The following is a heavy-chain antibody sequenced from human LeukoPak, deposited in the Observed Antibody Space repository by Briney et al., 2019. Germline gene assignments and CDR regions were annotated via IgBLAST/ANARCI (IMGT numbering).Heavy chain of an antibody. V-gene: IGHV4-31*03. J-gene: IGHJ6*02. CDR2: IYYSGST. CDR1: GGSISSGGYY. D-gene: IGHD2-15*01. Sequence: SETLSLTCTVSGGSISSGGYYWSWIRQHPGKGLEWIGYIYYSGSTYYNPSLKSRVTISVDTSKNQFSLKLSSVTAADTAVYYCARVRGYCSGGSCYSAYYYGMDVWGQGTTVTVSS. CDR3: ARVRGYCSGGSCYSAYYYGMDV.